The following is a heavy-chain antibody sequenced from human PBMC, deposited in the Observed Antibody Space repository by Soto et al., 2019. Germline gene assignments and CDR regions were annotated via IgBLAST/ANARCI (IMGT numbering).Heavy chain of an antibody. CDR1: GGSFGGYY. CDR2: INHSGST. V-gene: IGHV4-34*01. CDR3: ARVGHDSSGYPLPVLDY. J-gene: IGHJ4*02. D-gene: IGHD3-22*01. Sequence: SETLSLTCAVYGGSFGGYYWSWIRQPPGKGLERIGEINHSGSTNYNPSLKSRVTISVDTSKNQFSLQLSSVTAADTAVYYCARVGHDSSGYPLPVLDYWGQGTLVTVSS.